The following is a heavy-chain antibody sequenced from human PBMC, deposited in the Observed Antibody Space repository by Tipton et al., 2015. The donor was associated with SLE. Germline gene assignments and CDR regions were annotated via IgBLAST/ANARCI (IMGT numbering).Heavy chain of an antibody. CDR1: GGVISEYY. CDR3: ARTLGAIAHTVYDAFDI. Sequence: TLSLTCTVSGGVISEYYWGWIRQPAGKGLEWIGRIYNSGFTSYNPPLQSRVTMSVDMSKNQFSLRLTSVTAAGTAVYYCARTLGAIAHTVYDAFDIWGQGKMVTVSS. V-gene: IGHV4-4*07. CDR2: IYNSGFT. J-gene: IGHJ3*02. D-gene: IGHD1-26*01.